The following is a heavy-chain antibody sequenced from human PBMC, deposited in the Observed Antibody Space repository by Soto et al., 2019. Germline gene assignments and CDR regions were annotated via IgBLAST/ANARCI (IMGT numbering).Heavy chain of an antibody. Sequence: LSLTCTVSGGSISSYYWSWIRQPPGKGLEWIGYIYYSGSTNYNPSLKSRVTISVDTSKNQFSLKLSSVTAADTAVYYCARDRGGTTFNDAFDIWGQGTMDTVSS. D-gene: IGHD1-1*01. V-gene: IGHV4-59*01. CDR2: IYYSGST. CDR1: GGSISSYY. CDR3: ARDRGGTTFNDAFDI. J-gene: IGHJ3*02.